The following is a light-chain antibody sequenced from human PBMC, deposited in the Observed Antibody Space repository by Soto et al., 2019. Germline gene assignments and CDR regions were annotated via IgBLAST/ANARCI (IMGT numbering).Light chain of an antibody. CDR2: DVS. J-gene: IGKJ5*01. CDR3: HQRYNWPRVT. CDR1: QSVSNS. V-gene: IGKV3-11*01. Sequence: EVVWTQSPGTRSLSPGERVNLSCRASQSVSNSLAWYQQKPCQPPRLLIYDVSNRATGIPARFSGSGSGTDFTLTITSLEPEDFAVYFCHQRYNWPRVTFGQGTRLEIK.